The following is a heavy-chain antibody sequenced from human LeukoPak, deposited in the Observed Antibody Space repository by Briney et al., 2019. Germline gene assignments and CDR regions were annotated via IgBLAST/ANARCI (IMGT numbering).Heavy chain of an antibody. V-gene: IGHV4-59*01. Sequence: SETLSLTCTVSGASSTTYYWTWPRKPPGKGLEWLGYMCHSGSTKYNHSLKSRVTTSLDTSRNQFSLRLSSVTAADTAVYFCAREYSTSSEGDYFDYWGQGSLATVPS. CDR1: GASSTTYY. D-gene: IGHD6-6*01. CDR2: MCHSGST. J-gene: IGHJ4*02. CDR3: AREYSTSSEGDYFDY.